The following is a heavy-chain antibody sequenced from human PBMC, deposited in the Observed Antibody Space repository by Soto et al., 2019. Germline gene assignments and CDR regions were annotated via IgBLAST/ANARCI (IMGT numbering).Heavy chain of an antibody. CDR3: ARDSTDGSGSLEISGMDV. J-gene: IGHJ6*02. CDR2: IYYSGST. CDR1: GGSISSYY. Sequence: QVQLQESGPGLVKPSETLSLTCTVSGGSISSYYWSWIRQPPGKGLEWIGYIYYSGSTNYNPSLKSRVTISVDTSKNQFSLKLSSVTAADTAVYYCARDSTDGSGSLEISGMDVWGQGTTVTVSS. D-gene: IGHD3-10*01. V-gene: IGHV4-59*01.